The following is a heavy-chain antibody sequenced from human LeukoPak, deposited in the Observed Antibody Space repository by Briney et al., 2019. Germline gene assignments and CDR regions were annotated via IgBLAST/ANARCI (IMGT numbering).Heavy chain of an antibody. D-gene: IGHD1-26*01. V-gene: IGHV1-46*01. J-gene: IGHJ4*02. Sequence: GASVKVSCKASGYTFTFYYLHWVRQAPGQGLEWMGIINPSGGSTSYAQKFQGRVTMTRDMPTSTVYMELSSLRSEDTAVYYCARGSGSLQYFDYWGQGTLVTVSS. CDR3: ARGSGSLQYFDY. CDR1: GYTFTFYY. CDR2: INPSGGST.